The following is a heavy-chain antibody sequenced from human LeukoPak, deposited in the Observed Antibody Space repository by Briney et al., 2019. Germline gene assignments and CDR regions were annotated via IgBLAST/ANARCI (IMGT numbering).Heavy chain of an antibody. CDR1: GSSISSYS. CDR3: AAASYQRGYYFDY. D-gene: IGHD2-2*01. Sequence: SETLSLTCTVSGSSISSYSWNWIRQPPGKGLEWIXYIYYSGSTNYNPSLKSRVTISVDTSKNQFSLRLSSVTAADTAMYYCAAASYQRGYYFDYWGQGTLVPVSS. J-gene: IGHJ4*02. CDR2: IYYSGST. V-gene: IGHV4-59*01.